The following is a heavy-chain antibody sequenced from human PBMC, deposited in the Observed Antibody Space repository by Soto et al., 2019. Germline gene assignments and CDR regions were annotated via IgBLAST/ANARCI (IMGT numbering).Heavy chain of an antibody. Sequence: GGSLRLSCAASGFTFISYAMSWVLQAPWKGLELVSAISGSGGSTYYADSVKGRFTIPRDNSKNTLYLQMNSLRAEDTAVYYCAKRFQQLVGPVTTHWYFYRCGRGTLVTVPS. CDR2: ISGSGGST. J-gene: IGHJ2*01. CDR3: AKRFQQLVGPVTTHWYFYR. V-gene: IGHV3-23*01. CDR1: GFTFISYA. D-gene: IGHD6-6*01.